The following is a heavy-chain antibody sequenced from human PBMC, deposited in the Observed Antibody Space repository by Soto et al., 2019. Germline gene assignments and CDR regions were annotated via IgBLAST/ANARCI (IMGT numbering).Heavy chain of an antibody. J-gene: IGHJ4*02. V-gene: IGHV3-15*01. D-gene: IGHD3-10*01. Sequence: RLVQSGGGIIKPGGSLRLSCAASGFTFKNSWMNWVRQAPGKGLEWVGRIKSQTDGATTDYAAPVKGRFNVSRDDSNNMLFLQMHSLNTEATAVYYCTALGKWGQGTLVTVSS. CDR2: IKSQTDGATT. CDR1: GFTFKNSW. CDR3: TALGK.